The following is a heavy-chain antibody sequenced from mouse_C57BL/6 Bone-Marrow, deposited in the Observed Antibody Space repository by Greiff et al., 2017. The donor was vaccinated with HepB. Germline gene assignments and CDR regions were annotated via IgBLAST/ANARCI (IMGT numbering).Heavy chain of an antibody. J-gene: IGHJ2*01. CDR2: INYDGSST. D-gene: IGHD4-1*01. Sequence: EVMLVESEGGLVQPGSSMKLSCTASGFTFSDYYMAWVRQVPEKGLEWVANINYDGSSTYYLDSLKSRFIISRDHARNILYLQMNSLKSEDTATYYCAREGARLGFFDYWGQGTTLTVSS. CDR1: GFTFSDYY. CDR3: AREGARLGFFDY. V-gene: IGHV5-16*01.